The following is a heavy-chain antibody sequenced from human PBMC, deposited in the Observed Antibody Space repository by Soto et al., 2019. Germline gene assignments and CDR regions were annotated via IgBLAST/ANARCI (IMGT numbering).Heavy chain of an antibody. CDR3: ARGGYSSGWYVEGAFDI. Sequence: GASVKVACKASGYTFTSYDINWVRLATGQGLEWMGWMNPNSGNTAYAQKFQGRVTMTRNTSISTAYMELSSVTAADTAVYYCARGGYSSGWYVEGAFDIWGQGTMVTVSS. D-gene: IGHD6-19*01. CDR2: MNPNSGNT. CDR1: GYTFTSYD. J-gene: IGHJ3*02. V-gene: IGHV1-8*01.